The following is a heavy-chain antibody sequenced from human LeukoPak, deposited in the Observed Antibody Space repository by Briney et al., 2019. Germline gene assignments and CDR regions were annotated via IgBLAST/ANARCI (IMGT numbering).Heavy chain of an antibody. CDR1: GYTFTGFY. Sequence: ASVKVSCKASGYTFTGFYMHWVRQAPGQGLEWTGWINPNSGGTNYAQKFQGRVTMTRDTSISTAYMDLSRLRSDDTAVYSCARIGYYSGGSCYPSVTAFDIWGQGTMVTVSS. CDR2: INPNSGGT. J-gene: IGHJ3*02. CDR3: ARIGYYSGGSCYPSVTAFDI. V-gene: IGHV1-2*02. D-gene: IGHD2-15*01.